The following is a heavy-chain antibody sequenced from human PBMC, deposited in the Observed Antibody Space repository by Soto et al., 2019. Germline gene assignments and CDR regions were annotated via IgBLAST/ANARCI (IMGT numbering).Heavy chain of an antibody. Sequence: WTWIRPPPGKGLEWIGYVYNSGSTNYNPSLKSRVTISEDTSKSQFSLKVNSMTAADTAVYYCARYRREAVAGYTLDNWGQGILVTVSS. D-gene: IGHD6-13*01. CDR2: VYNSGST. J-gene: IGHJ4*02. CDR3: ARYRREAVAGYTLDN. V-gene: IGHV4-59*01.